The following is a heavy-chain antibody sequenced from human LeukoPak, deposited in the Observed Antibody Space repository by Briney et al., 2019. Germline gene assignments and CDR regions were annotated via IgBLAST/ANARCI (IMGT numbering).Heavy chain of an antibody. Sequence: ASVKVSCKASGYTFTGYYKHWVRQAPGQGLEWMGWINPNSGGTNYAQKFQGRVTMTRNTSISTAYMELSSLRSEDTAVYYCARRPLRSNWFDPWGQGTLVTVSS. CDR1: GYTFTGYY. CDR3: ARRPLRSNWFDP. CDR2: INPNSGGT. V-gene: IGHV1-2*02. J-gene: IGHJ5*02. D-gene: IGHD4-17*01.